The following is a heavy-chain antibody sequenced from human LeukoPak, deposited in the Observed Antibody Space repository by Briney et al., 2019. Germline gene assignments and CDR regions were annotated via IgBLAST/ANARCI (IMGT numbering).Heavy chain of an antibody. D-gene: IGHD3-22*01. CDR3: AVTKYYFDSNGYYSFDN. J-gene: IGHJ4*02. CDR1: GFTFSNYG. V-gene: IGHV3-33*01. CDR2: IWYDGSNK. Sequence: PGRSLRLSCAAFGFTFSNYGMHWVRQAPGKGLEWGAVIWYDGSNKYYADSVKGRFTISRDNSKNTLYLQMNSLRAEDTAVYYCAVTKYYFDSNGYYSFDNWGQGTLVTVSS.